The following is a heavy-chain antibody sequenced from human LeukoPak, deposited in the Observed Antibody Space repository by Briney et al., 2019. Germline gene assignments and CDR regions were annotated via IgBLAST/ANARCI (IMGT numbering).Heavy chain of an antibody. CDR2: INPNSGGT. Sequence: GASVKVSIMSSGYTFTGYYMHWVRQAPGQGLQWMGWINPNSGGTNYAQKFQGRVTMTRDTSISTAYMELSRLRSDDTAVYYCARDQWSHDYSIGYWGEATLVTVSS. CDR3: ARDQWSHDYSIGY. J-gene: IGHJ4*02. D-gene: IGHD4-11*01. V-gene: IGHV1-2*02. CDR1: GYTFTGYY.